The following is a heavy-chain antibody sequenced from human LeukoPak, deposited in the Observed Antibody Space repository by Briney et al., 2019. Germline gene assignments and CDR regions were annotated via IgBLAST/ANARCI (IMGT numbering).Heavy chain of an antibody. J-gene: IGHJ4*02. CDR3: ARDRVGD. Sequence: PGGSLRLSCVVSGFTFTSYHMHWVRQAPGKGPEWVAFISSDGIPQSYADSVRGRFTVSRDNSKNTLYLEMSRLKTEDTAVYFCARDRVGDWGQGTLVTVSS. CDR1: GFTFTSYH. CDR2: ISSDGIPQ. V-gene: IGHV3-30*04. D-gene: IGHD3-10*01.